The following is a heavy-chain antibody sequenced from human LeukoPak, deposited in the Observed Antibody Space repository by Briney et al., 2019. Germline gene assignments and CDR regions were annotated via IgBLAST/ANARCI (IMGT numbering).Heavy chain of an antibody. CDR1: GGSISSSSYY. Sequence: SETLSLTCTVSGGSISSSSYYWGWIRQPPGKGLEWIGNIYYSGSTYYNPSLKSRVTISVDTSKNQFSLKLSSVTAADTAVYYCATLNDYYDSSGYPRFGPWGQGTLVTVSS. CDR2: IYYSGST. V-gene: IGHV4-39*01. J-gene: IGHJ5*02. D-gene: IGHD3-22*01. CDR3: ATLNDYYDSSGYPRFGP.